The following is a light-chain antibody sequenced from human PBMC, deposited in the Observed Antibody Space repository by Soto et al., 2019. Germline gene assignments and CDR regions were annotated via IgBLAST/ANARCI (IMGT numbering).Light chain of an antibody. CDR3: HHYSRSPIFT. Sequence: EVGLTQSPGTLSLSPGEIATLSCRASQSVANDYLAWYQQRPGQAPRLLIYAASSRAAGIPDRFSGSGSGTDFTLTISRLEPEDFGVFYCHHYSRSPIFTFGPGTTVDMK. CDR2: AAS. V-gene: IGKV3-20*01. J-gene: IGKJ3*01. CDR1: QSVANDY.